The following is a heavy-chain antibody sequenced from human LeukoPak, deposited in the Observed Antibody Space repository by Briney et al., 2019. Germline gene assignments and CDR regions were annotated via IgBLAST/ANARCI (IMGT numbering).Heavy chain of an antibody. CDR1: GFIVTSNY. CDR3: ALLSGGTFDY. V-gene: IGHV3-53*01. D-gene: IGHD2/OR15-2a*01. J-gene: IGHJ4*02. Sequence: GVSLRLSCAASGFIVTSNYLAWARQAPGKGLEWVSTISNGGDTYYGDSVRGRCTISRDESTNTLSLQVDSLRVEDMGVYYCALLSGGTFDYWGQGTLVTAAS. CDR2: ISNGGDT.